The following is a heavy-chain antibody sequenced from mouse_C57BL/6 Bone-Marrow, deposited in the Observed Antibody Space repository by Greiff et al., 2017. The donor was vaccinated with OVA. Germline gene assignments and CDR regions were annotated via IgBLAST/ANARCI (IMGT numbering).Heavy chain of an antibody. V-gene: IGHV1-55*01. Sequence: QVHVKQPGAELVKPGASVKMSCKASGYTFTSYWITWVKQRPGQGLEWIGDIYPGSGSTNYNEKFKSKATLTVDTSSSTAYMQLSSLTSEDSAVYYCARDYYGRLDYWGQGTTLTVSS. J-gene: IGHJ2*01. CDR1: GYTFTSYW. D-gene: IGHD1-1*01. CDR2: IYPGSGST. CDR3: ARDYYGRLDY.